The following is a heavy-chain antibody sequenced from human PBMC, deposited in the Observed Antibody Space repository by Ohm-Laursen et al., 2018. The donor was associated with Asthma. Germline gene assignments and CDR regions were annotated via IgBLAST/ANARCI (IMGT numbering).Heavy chain of an antibody. V-gene: IGHV3-21*01. J-gene: IGHJ1*01. D-gene: IGHD1-26*01. CDR2: ISTASSFI. Sequence: GSLRLSCAAPGYTFSRYSIHWVRQIPGKGLEWVASISTASSFIYYADSVRGRSTTSRDNARNSVYLQMSSLRAEDTALYYCARIGPEWELPGREYSLHHWGQGTQVTVSS. CDR3: ARIGPEWELPGREYSLHH. CDR1: GYTFSRYS.